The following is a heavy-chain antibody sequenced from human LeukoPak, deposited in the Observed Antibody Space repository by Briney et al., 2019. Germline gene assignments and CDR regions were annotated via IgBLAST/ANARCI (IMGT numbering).Heavy chain of an antibody. V-gene: IGHV4-39*07. D-gene: IGHD3-22*01. CDR2: IYYSGST. CDR1: GGSISNSNYY. Sequence: SETLSLTCTVSGGSISNSNYYWGWIRQPPGKGLEWIGSIYYSGSTYYNPSLKSRVTISIDTSKNQFSLKLNSVTAADTAVYYCAREDPYRYDSSGYYAYWGQGTLVTVSS. J-gene: IGHJ4*02. CDR3: AREDPYRYDSSGYYAY.